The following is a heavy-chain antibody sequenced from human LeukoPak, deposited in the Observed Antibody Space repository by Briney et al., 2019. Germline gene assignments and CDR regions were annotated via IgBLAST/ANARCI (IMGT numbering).Heavy chain of an antibody. Sequence: GGSLRLSCAASGFSFSDYYMSWIRQAPGKGLEWVSYISSSSAYTAYPDSVKGRFTISRDNAKNSLYLQMSSLRAADTAVYYCARSAGYNSGWYAFDIWAKGQWSPSRQ. V-gene: IGHV3-11*06. CDR2: ISSSSAYT. D-gene: IGHD6-19*01. CDR1: GFSFSDYY. CDR3: ARSAGYNSGWYAFDI. J-gene: IGHJ3*02.